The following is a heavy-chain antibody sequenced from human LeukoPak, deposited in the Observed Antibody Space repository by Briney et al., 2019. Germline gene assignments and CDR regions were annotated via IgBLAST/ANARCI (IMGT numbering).Heavy chain of an antibody. D-gene: IGHD3-22*01. J-gene: IGHJ4*02. Sequence: GGSLRLSCAASGFTFSSYEMNWVRQAPGKGLEWVSYISSSGSTIYYADSVKGRFTISRDNAKNSLYLQMNSLRAEDTAVYYCARPLDYYDSSFDYWGQGTLVTVSS. V-gene: IGHV3-48*03. CDR2: ISSSGSTI. CDR1: GFTFSSYE. CDR3: ARPLDYYDSSFDY.